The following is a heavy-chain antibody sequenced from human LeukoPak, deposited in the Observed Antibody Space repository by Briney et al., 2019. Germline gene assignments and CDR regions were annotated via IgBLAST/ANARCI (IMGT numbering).Heavy chain of an antibody. V-gene: IGHV4-31*03. CDR1: GGSISSGGYY. CDR2: IYYSGST. CDR3: ARAIYGDSVDY. J-gene: IGHJ4*02. Sequence: SETLSLTCTVSGGSISSGGYYWSWIRQHPGKGLEWIGYIYYSGSTYYNPSLKCRVTISVDTSKNQFSLKLSSVTAADTAVYYCARAIYGDSVDYWGQGTLVTVSS. D-gene: IGHD4-17*01.